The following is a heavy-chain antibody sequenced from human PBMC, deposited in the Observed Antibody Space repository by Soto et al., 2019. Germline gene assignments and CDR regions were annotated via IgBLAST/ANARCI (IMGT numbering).Heavy chain of an antibody. D-gene: IGHD2-2*01. CDR3: ARLGYCSSTSCYDNYYYYGMDV. Sequence: PGESLKISCKGSGYSFTSYWISWVRQMPGKGLEWMGRIDPSDSYTNYSPSFQGHVTISADKSISTAYLQWSSLKASDTAIYYCARLGYCSSTSCYDNYYYYGMDVWGQGTTVTVSS. V-gene: IGHV5-10-1*01. CDR2: IDPSDSYT. CDR1: GYSFTSYW. J-gene: IGHJ6*02.